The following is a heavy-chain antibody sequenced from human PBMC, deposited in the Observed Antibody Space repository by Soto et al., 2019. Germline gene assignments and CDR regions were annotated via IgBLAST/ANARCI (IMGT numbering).Heavy chain of an antibody. D-gene: IGHD2-2*01. V-gene: IGHV3-21*01. CDR1: GFNFKNYG. CDR2: VSKSDYT. J-gene: IGHJ4*02. CDR3: AREDSIIIPAVSDF. Sequence: PGGSLRLSCEVSGFNFKNYGINWVRQAPGKGLEWVSSVSKSDYTYYSDSVKGRFTIPRDNAKNSVSLQMNTLRAEDTAVYYCAREDSIIIPAVSDFWGQGTLVTVSS.